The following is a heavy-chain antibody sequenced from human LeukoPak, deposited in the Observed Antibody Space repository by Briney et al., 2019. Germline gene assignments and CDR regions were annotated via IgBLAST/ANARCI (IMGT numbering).Heavy chain of an antibody. J-gene: IGHJ4*02. CDR1: GFTFSSYS. Sequence: SGGSLRLSCAASGFTFSSYSMNWVRRAPGKGLEWVSSISSSSSYIYYADSVKGRFTISRDNAKNSLYLQMNSLRAEDTAVYYCARDSPIVATTFDYWGQGTLVTVSS. D-gene: IGHD5-12*01. CDR2: ISSSSSYI. V-gene: IGHV3-21*01. CDR3: ARDSPIVATTFDY.